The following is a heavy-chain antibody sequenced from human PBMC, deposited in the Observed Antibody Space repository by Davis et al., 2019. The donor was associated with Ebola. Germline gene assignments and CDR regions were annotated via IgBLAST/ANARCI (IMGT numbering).Heavy chain of an antibody. CDR2: IKSKTDGGTT. J-gene: IGHJ5*02. CDR1: GLTFSDAW. CDR3: TTDRALRYCTNGVCYGGDWFDP. Sequence: PGGSLRLSCAASGLTFSDAWMSWVRQAPGKGLEWVGRIKSKTDGGTTDYAAPVKGRFTISRDDSKNTLYLQMNSLKTEDTAVYYCTTDRALRYCTNGVCYGGDWFDPWGQGTLVTVSS. V-gene: IGHV3-15*01. D-gene: IGHD2-8*01.